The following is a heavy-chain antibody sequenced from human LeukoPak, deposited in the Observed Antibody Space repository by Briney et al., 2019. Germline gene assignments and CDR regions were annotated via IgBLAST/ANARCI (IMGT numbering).Heavy chain of an antibody. CDR3: TRDSSYGDYSTAFDY. J-gene: IGHJ4*02. CDR1: GFIFSNYA. CDR2: SGSTT. V-gene: IGHV3-23*01. D-gene: IGHD4-17*01. Sequence: GGSLRLSXAASGFIFSNYAMTWVRQAPGKGLEWVSSSGSTTDYSDSVKGRFTTSRDNSKNTLYLQMNSLRADDTAVYYCTRDSSYGDYSTAFDYWGQGALVTVSS.